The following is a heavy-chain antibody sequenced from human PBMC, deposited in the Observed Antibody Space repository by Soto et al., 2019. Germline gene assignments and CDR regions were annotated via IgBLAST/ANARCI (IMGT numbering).Heavy chain of an antibody. CDR2: ISYDGSNK. J-gene: IGHJ6*02. Sequence: GGSLRLSCAASGFTFSSYGMHWVRQAPGKGLEWVAVISYDGSNKYYADSVKGRFTISRDNSKNTLYLQMNSLRAEDTAVYYCAKDLDIVVVVAATGMDVWGQGTTVTVSS. D-gene: IGHD2-15*01. V-gene: IGHV3-30*18. CDR3: AKDLDIVVVVAATGMDV. CDR1: GFTFSSYG.